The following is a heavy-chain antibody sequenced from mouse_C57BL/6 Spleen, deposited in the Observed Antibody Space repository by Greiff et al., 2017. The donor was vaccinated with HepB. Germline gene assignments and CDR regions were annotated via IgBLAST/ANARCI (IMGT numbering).Heavy chain of an antibody. D-gene: IGHD4-1*01. V-gene: IGHV1-82*01. J-gene: IGHJ2*01. CDR2: IYPGDGDT. CDR3: ARKLGRDYFDY. Sequence: VQLKESGPELVKPGASVKISCKASGYAFSSSWMNWVKQRPGKGLEWIGRIYPGDGDTNYNGKFKGKATLTADKSSSTAYMQLSSLTSEDSAVYFCARKLGRDYFDYWGQGTTLTVSS. CDR1: GYAFSSSW.